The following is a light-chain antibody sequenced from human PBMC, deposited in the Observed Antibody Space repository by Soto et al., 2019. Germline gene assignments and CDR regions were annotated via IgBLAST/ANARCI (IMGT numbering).Light chain of an antibody. J-gene: IGKJ1*01. CDR1: QSISSW. V-gene: IGKV1-5*03. CDR3: QQYNSYPWT. Sequence: DIQMTQSPSTLSAYVGDRVTITCRASQSISSWLAWYQQKPGKAPKCLSYKASSLEMGVPSRFSGSGSGTEVTLTISSLQPDDFATYYCQQYNSYPWTFGQGTKVEVK. CDR2: KAS.